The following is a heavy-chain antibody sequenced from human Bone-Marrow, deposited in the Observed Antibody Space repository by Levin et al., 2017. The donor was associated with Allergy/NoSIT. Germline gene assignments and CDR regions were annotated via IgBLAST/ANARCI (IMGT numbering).Heavy chain of an antibody. CDR3: ASAGLVYCSGGTCYRYYYYYCMDV. D-gene: IGHD2-15*01. CDR1: GYIFTSYE. Sequence: GESLKISCKVSGYIFTSYEINWVRQAPGQGLEWMGWVNPNSGNTGYAQKFQGRVTMTRNSSLSTAYMELSSLNSEDTAVYYCASAGLVYCSGGTCYRYYYYYCMDVWGQGTTVTVSS. V-gene: IGHV1-8*01. CDR2: VNPNSGNT. J-gene: IGHJ6*02.